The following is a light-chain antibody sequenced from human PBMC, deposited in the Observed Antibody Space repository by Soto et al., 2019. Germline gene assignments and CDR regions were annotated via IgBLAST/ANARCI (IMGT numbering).Light chain of an antibody. CDR2: LNSDGSH. J-gene: IGLJ2*01. CDR3: RTWGTGIRV. CDR1: SGHSSYA. V-gene: IGLV4-69*01. Sequence: QSVLTQSPSASASLGASVKLTCTLSSGHSSYAIAWLQQQPEKGPRYLMKLNSDGSHNKGDGIPDRFSGSSSGAERYLTISSLQSEDDADYYCRTWGTGIRVFGGGTQLTVL.